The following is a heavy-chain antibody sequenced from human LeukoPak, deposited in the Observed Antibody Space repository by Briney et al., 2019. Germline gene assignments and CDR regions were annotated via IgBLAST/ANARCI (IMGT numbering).Heavy chain of an antibody. V-gene: IGHV4-59*08. CDR2: IYYSGST. CDR3: ARQGRDYGDFDY. D-gene: IGHD4-17*01. CDR1: GGSISSYY. J-gene: IGHJ4*02. Sequence: SETLSLTCTVSGGSISSYYWSWIRQPPGKGLEWIGYIYYSGSTNYNPSLKSRVTISVDTSKNQFSLKLSSVTAADTAVYYCARQGRDYGDFDYWGQGTLVTVSS.